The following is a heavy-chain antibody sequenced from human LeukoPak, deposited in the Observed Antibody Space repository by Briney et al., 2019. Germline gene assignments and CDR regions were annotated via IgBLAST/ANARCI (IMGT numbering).Heavy chain of an antibody. CDR2: IYYSGST. CDR3: ATTNYDSSGYYLGDAFDI. J-gene: IGHJ3*02. Sequence: SETLSLTCTVSGGSISSYYWGWIRQPPGKGLEWIGSIYYSGSTYYNPSLKSRVTISVDTSKNQFSLKLSSVTAADTAVYYCATTNYDSSGYYLGDAFDIWGQGTMVTVSS. D-gene: IGHD3-22*01. CDR1: GGSISSYY. V-gene: IGHV4-39*01.